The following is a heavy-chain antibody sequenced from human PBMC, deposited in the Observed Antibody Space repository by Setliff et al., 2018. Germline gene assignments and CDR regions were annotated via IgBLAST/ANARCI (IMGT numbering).Heavy chain of an antibody. J-gene: IGHJ3*01. D-gene: IGHD5-12*01. CDR2: FIPVLSSA. CDR3: ARWLSSDPFDL. Sequence: SVKVSCKVSGGSFSNYAINWVRQVSGQGLEWMGRFIPVLSSADYSQRFQGRVAFTADESTTTVFMELSTLRSDDTAVYFCARWLSSDPFDLWGQGTVVNVSS. CDR1: GGSFSNYA. V-gene: IGHV1-69*11.